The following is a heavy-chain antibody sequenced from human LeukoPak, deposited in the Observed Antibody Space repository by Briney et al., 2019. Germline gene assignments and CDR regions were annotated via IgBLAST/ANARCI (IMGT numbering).Heavy chain of an antibody. D-gene: IGHD2-2*01. J-gene: IGHJ4*02. CDR2: ISSSSSTI. Sequence: GGFLRLSRAASGFTFSSYSVNWVRQAPGKGLEWVSYISSSSSTIYYADSVKGRFTISRDNAKNSLYLQMNSLRAEDTAVYYCATSLGYCSSTSCYQDYWGQGTLVTVSS. V-gene: IGHV3-48*04. CDR1: GFTFSSYS. CDR3: ATSLGYCSSTSCYQDY.